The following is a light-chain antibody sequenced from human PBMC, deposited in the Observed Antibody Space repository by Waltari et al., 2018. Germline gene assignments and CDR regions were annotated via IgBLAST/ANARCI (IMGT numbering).Light chain of an antibody. CDR1: QNILYNSNNKNY. CDR2: WAS. CDR3: QQFFGTPWT. V-gene: IGKV4-1*01. Sequence: DIVLTQSPDSLPVSLGERAPITCKSSQNILYNSNNKNYLAWYQQKPGQPPKLLIYWASTRQFGVPERFSGSGSGTDFTLTISSLQAEDVAVYYCQQFFGTPWTFGQGTKVEIK. J-gene: IGKJ1*01.